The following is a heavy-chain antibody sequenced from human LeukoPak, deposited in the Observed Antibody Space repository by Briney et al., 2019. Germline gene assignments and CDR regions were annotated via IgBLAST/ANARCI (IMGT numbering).Heavy chain of an antibody. J-gene: IGHJ4*02. CDR2: VNSDESIT. CDR3: ARVGYSSDWYEGGH. V-gene: IGHV3-74*01. Sequence: PGGSLRLSCAASEFTFSSYWMHWVRHAPGKGLVWVSRVNSDESITTYADSVKGRFTISRDNAKNTLYLQMNSLRAEDTAVYYCARVGYSSDWYEGGHWGQGTLVTVSS. CDR1: EFTFSSYW. D-gene: IGHD6-19*01.